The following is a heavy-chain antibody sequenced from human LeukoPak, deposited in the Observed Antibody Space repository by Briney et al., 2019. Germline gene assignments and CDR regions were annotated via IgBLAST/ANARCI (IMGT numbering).Heavy chain of an antibody. CDR3: ARDRYDSSGYYPRPGDY. CDR1: GGTFSSYA. J-gene: IGHJ4*02. Sequence: SVKVSCKASGGTFSSYAISWVRQAPGKGLEWMGRIIPIFGTANYAQKFQGRVTITTDESTSTADMELSSLRSEDTAVYYCARDRYDSSGYYPRPGDYWGQGTLVTVSS. CDR2: IIPIFGTA. V-gene: IGHV1-69*05. D-gene: IGHD3-22*01.